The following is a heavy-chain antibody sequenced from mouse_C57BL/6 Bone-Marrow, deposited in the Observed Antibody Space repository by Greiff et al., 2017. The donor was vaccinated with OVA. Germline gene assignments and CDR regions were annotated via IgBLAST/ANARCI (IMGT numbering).Heavy chain of an antibody. Sequence: QVQLQQSGPELVKPGASVKISCKASGYTFTDYYINWVKQRPGQGLEWIGWIFTGSGSTYYNEKFKGKATLTVDKASSTAYMLRSSLTSEDAAVYFGAKYGRRPGGYFDVWGTGTTVTVSS. V-gene: IGHV1-75*01. CDR3: AKYGRRPGGYFDV. CDR1: GYTFTDYY. J-gene: IGHJ1*03. CDR2: IFTGSGST. D-gene: IGHD1-1*01.